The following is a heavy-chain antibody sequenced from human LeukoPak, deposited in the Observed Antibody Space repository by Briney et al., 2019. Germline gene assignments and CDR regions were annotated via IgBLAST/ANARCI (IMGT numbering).Heavy chain of an antibody. Sequence: GGSLRLSCAASGFTFSSYAMSWVRQAPGKGLEWVSAITDNGGSTYYADSVKGRFTISRDNSKNTLYLQMNSLRAEDTAIYYCAKGSGGSRPYYFHYWGQGTLVTVSS. CDR2: ITDNGGST. CDR1: GFTFSSYA. D-gene: IGHD2-15*01. J-gene: IGHJ4*02. V-gene: IGHV3-23*01. CDR3: AKGSGGSRPYYFHY.